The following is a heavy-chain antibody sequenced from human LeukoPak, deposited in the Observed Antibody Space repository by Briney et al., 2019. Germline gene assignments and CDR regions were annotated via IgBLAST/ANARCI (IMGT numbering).Heavy chain of an antibody. CDR3: ARAGVIRYVAWLINYYMDV. Sequence: PGGSLRLSCAASGFTFTNHAMQWVRQAPGKGLEYVSAISGNGGSTYYANSVKGRFTISRDNSMNTVYLQMDSLRAEDMAVYYCARAGVIRYVAWLINYYMDVWGKGTTVTVSS. D-gene: IGHD3-9*01. CDR1: GFTFTNHA. J-gene: IGHJ6*03. V-gene: IGHV3-64*01. CDR2: ISGNGGST.